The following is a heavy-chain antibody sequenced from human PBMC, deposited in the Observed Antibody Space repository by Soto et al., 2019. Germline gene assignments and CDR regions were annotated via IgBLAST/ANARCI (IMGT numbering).Heavy chain of an antibody. Sequence: QVQLQESGPGLVKTSETLSLTCTVSGGSMSSYDWSWIRQPPGKGLEWIWYIYYSGRTNYNPSLKCRVTISVDTSKNQFPLKLNSVTAADTAVYYCASRWGGALDYWGQGTLVTVSS. CDR3: ASRWGGALDY. CDR1: GGSMSSYD. V-gene: IGHV4-59*08. D-gene: IGHD3-16*01. J-gene: IGHJ4*02. CDR2: IYYSGRT.